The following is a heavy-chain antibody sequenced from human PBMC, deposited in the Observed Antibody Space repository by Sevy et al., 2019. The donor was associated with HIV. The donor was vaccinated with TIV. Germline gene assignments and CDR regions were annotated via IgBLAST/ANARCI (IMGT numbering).Heavy chain of an antibody. Sequence: GGSLRLSCAASGFTFSDYYMSWIRQAPGKGLEWVSYISSSGSTIYYADSVKGRFTISRDNAKNSLYLQMNSLRADDTAVYYCARGSPLWFGESRLDYWGQGTLVTVSS. CDR3: ARGSPLWFGESRLDY. CDR1: GFTFSDYY. CDR2: ISSSGSTI. V-gene: IGHV3-11*01. D-gene: IGHD3-10*01. J-gene: IGHJ4*02.